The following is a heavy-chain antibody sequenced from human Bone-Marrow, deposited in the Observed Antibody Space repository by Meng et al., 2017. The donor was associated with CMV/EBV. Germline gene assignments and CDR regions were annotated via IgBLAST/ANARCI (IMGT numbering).Heavy chain of an antibody. CDR1: GFTFSSYE. V-gene: IGHV3-48*03. J-gene: IGHJ4*02. D-gene: IGHD3-10*01. CDR2: ISSSGSTI. Sequence: GGSLRLSCAASGFTFSSYEMNWVRQAPGKGLEWVSYISSSGSTIYYADSVKGRFTISRDNSKNTLYLQMNSLRAEDTAVYYCAKEYYYGSGSHDWGQGTLVTVSS. CDR3: AKEYYYGSGSHD.